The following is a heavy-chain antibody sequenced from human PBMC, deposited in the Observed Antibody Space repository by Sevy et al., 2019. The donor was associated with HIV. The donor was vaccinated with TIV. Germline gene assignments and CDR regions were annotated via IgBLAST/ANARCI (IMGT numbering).Heavy chain of an antibody. Sequence: GGSLRLSCVVSGFSLRNYGMHWVRQAPGKGLEWATSISSTGKEKYYVDSLKGRLTISIVISKNTVYLQMNNLGPEDTAIYYCARDSWGAGGRKVSGIDDWGQGTPVTVSS. CDR1: GFSLRNYG. D-gene: IGHD3-16*01. V-gene: IGHV3-30*03. J-gene: IGHJ4*02. CDR3: ARDSWGAGGRKVSGIDD. CDR2: ISSTGKEK.